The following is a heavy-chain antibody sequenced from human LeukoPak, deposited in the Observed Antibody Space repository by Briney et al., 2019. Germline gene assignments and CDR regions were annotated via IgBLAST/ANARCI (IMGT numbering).Heavy chain of an antibody. CDR1: GGSIGYYY. CDR2: IYTSGRT. D-gene: IGHD4-11*01. CDR3: AGLTTVTTSLDY. V-gene: IGHV4-4*07. Sequence: SETLSLTCTVSGGSIGYYYWNWIRQPAGKGLEWIGRIYTSGRTYYNPSLKSRVSMSVDTSKNQFSLKLSSVTAADTAVYYCAGLTTVTTSLDYWGQGTLDPVSS. J-gene: IGHJ4*02.